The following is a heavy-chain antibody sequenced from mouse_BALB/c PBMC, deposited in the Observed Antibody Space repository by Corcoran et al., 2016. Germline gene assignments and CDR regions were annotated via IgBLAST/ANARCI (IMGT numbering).Heavy chain of an antibody. CDR1: GFNIKDTY. CDR2: IDPANGNT. J-gene: IGHJ1*01. CDR3: ARWYWYFDV. Sequence: EVQLQQSGAELVKPGASVKLSCTASGFNIKDTYMHWVKQRPEQGLEWIGRIDPANGNTKYDPKFQGKATITADTSSNTAYLQLSSLTSEDTSGYYCARWYWYFDVWGAGTTVIVSS. V-gene: IGHV14-3*02.